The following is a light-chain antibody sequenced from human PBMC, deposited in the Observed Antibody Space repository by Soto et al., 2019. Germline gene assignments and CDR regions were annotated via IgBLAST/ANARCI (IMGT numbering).Light chain of an antibody. CDR1: QSVSSNN. J-gene: IGKJ1*01. Sequence: EIVLTQSPGTLSLSPGERATLSCRASQSVSSNNLAWYQHKRGQAPRLLMYGASSRATGIPDRFSGSGSGTDFTLTITALEPEDFAVYYYQQYDTSPPTFGQGTKVDIK. CDR2: GAS. CDR3: QQYDTSPPT. V-gene: IGKV3-20*01.